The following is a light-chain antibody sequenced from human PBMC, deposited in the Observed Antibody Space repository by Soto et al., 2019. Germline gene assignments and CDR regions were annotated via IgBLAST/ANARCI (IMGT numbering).Light chain of an antibody. Sequence: QSVLTQPASVSGSPGQSTTISCTGTSSDISIYNYVSWYQQHPGKAPKLIIYEVSNRPSGISNRFSGAKSGNTASLTISGLQVEDEADYYCCSYTSSTNYVFGAGTKVTV. CDR1: SSDISIYNY. CDR2: EVS. J-gene: IGLJ1*01. V-gene: IGLV2-14*01. CDR3: CSYTSSTNYV.